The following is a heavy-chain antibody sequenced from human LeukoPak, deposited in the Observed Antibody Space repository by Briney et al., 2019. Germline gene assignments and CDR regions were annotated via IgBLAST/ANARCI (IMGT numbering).Heavy chain of an antibody. CDR1: GYTFTGYY. J-gene: IGHJ4*02. Sequence: ASVKVSCKASGYTFTGYYMHWVRQAPGQGLEWMGWINPNSGATNYAQEFQGRVTMTRDTSISTAYMELSRLRSDDTAVYYCARDHDDILTGYYMADYWGQGTLVTVSS. D-gene: IGHD3-9*01. CDR3: ARDHDDILTGYYMADY. CDR2: INPNSGAT. V-gene: IGHV1-2*02.